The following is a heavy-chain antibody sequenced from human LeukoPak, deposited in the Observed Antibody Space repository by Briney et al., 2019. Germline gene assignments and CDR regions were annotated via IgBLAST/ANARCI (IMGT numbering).Heavy chain of an antibody. V-gene: IGHV1-69*05. D-gene: IGHD3-3*01. Sequence: ASVKVSCKTSGGGFTTSAFSWVRQAPGQGLEWVGGIIPIFGTANYAQKFQGRVTITTDDSTSTAYMELSSLRSEDTAVYYCARDSGYYDFWSGYSWGQGTLVTVSS. CDR2: IIPIFGTA. J-gene: IGHJ5*02. CDR1: GGGFTTSA. CDR3: ARDSGYYDFWSGYS.